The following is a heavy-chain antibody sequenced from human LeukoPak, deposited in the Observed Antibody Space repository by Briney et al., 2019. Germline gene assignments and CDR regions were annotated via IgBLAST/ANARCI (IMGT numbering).Heavy chain of an antibody. CDR3: ARAYCGGDCYRYYYYYMDV. D-gene: IGHD2-21*01. J-gene: IGHJ6*03. CDR1: GGSISSSSYY. Sequence: PSETLSLTCTVSGGSISSSSYYWGWIRQPPGKGLEWIGYIYYSGSTYYNPSLKSRVTISVDTSKNQFSLKLSSVTAADTAVYYCARAYCGGDCYRYYYYYMDVWGKGTTVTVSS. V-gene: IGHV4-30-4*08. CDR2: IYYSGST.